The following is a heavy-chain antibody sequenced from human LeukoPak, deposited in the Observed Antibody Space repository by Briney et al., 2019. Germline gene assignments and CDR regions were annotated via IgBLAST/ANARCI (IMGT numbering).Heavy chain of an antibody. CDR3: ARDFDRYYFDS. V-gene: IGHV3-74*01. CDR1: GFTFSSYW. CDR2: INSDGRST. J-gene: IGHJ4*02. D-gene: IGHD3-9*01. Sequence: GGSLRLSCAASGFTFSSYWMYWIRQSPGRGLVWVSRINSDGRSTSYAGSVKGRFTISRDNAKNTLYLQMNSLRAEDTAVCYCARDFDRYYFDSWGQGTLVTVSS.